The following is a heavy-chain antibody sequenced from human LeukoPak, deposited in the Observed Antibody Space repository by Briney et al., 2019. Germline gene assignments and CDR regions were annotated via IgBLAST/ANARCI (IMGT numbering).Heavy chain of an antibody. CDR3: ASIEGATEPY. CDR2: ISSSGTYT. Sequence: GGSLRLSCAASGFTFNNYGMNRVRQAPGKGLEWVSYISSSGTYTNYADSVKGRFTLSRDNVKNSLYLQMNSLRAEDTAVYYCASIEGATEPYWGQGTLVTVSS. V-gene: IGHV3-21*05. J-gene: IGHJ4*02. CDR1: GFTFNNYG. D-gene: IGHD1-26*01.